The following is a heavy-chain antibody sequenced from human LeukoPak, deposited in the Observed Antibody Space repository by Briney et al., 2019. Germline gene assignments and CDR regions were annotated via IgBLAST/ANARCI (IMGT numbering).Heavy chain of an antibody. CDR1: GGSISSYY. V-gene: IGHV4-59*01. Sequence: SETLSLTCTVSGGSISSYYWSWIRQPPGKGLEWIGYIYYSGSTNYNPSLKSRVSISVDTSKNQFSLKLSSVTAADTAVYYCARDRDRAAATHYGMDVWGQGTTVTVSS. D-gene: IGHD6-13*01. CDR3: ARDRDRAAATHYGMDV. CDR2: IYYSGST. J-gene: IGHJ6*02.